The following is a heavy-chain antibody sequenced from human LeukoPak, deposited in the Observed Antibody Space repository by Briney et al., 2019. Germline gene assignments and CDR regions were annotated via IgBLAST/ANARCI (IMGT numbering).Heavy chain of an antibody. CDR3: ARRLGYCSGGSCYSGGWFDP. CDR2: IYPGDSDT. CDR1: GYSFTSYW. Sequence: GASLKISCKGSGYSFTSYWIGWVRQMPGKGLEWMGIIYPGDSDTRYSPSFQGQVTISADKSITTAYLQWSSLKASDTAMYYCARRLGYCSGGSCYSGGWFDPWGQGTLVTVSS. J-gene: IGHJ5*02. V-gene: IGHV5-51*01. D-gene: IGHD2-15*01.